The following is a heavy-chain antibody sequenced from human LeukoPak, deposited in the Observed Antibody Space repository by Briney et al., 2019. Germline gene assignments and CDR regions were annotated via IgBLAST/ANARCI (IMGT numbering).Heavy chain of an antibody. CDR1: GGSISTYR. CDR3: ARVTVTTGAEIDY. Sequence: SETLSLTCTVSGGSISTYRWSWIRQSPGKGLEWIGYIYYSGSTNYNPSLKSRVTISVDTSKNQFSLKLSSVTAADTAVYYCARVTVTTGAEIDYWGQGTLVTVSS. V-gene: IGHV4-59*01. D-gene: IGHD4-17*01. J-gene: IGHJ4*02. CDR2: IYYSGST.